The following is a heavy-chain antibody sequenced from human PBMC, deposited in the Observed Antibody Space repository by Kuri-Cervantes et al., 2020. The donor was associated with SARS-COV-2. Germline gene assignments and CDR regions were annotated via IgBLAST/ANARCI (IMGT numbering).Heavy chain of an antibody. CDR2: VIPILGIA. J-gene: IGHJ5*02. V-gene: IGHV1-69*04. CDR1: GGTFSSYA. Sequence: SVKVSCKASGGTFSSYAISWVRQAPGQGLEWMGRVIPILGIANYAQKFQGRVTITADKSTSTAYMELSSLRSEGTAVYYCAREDCSSTSCYTDNWFDPWGQGTLVTVSS. CDR3: AREDCSSTSCYTDNWFDP. D-gene: IGHD2-2*02.